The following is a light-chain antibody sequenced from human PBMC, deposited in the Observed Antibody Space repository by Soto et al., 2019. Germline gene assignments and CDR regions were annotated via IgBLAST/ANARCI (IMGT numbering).Light chain of an antibody. CDR3: QQTYDTPWT. V-gene: IGKV1-39*01. Sequence: DIQMTQSPSSLSASVGDRVTITCRASQSISSYLNWYQQKPGTAPKLLMYAASSLQSEVPSRFSGSGSGTDFSLTITNLQPEDFATYYCQQTYDTPWTFGQGTKVDIK. CDR1: QSISSY. J-gene: IGKJ1*01. CDR2: AAS.